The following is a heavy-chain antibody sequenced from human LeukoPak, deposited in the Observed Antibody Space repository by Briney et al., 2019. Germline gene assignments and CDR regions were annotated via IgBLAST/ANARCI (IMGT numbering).Heavy chain of an antibody. V-gene: IGHV3-13*01. CDR2: IGTAGDT. J-gene: IGHJ6*03. D-gene: IGHD6-19*01. Sequence: TGGSLRLSCAASGFTFSSYDMHWVRQATGKGLEWVSAIGTAGDTYDPGSVKGRFTISRENAKNSLYLQMNSLRAGDTAVYYCARASPGIAVAGTGRYYYYYMDVWGKGTTVTVSS. CDR1: GFTFSSYD. CDR3: ARASPGIAVAGTGRYYYYYMDV.